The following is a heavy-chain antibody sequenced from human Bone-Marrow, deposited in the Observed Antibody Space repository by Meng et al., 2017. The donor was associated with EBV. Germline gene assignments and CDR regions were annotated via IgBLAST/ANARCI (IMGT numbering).Heavy chain of an antibody. Sequence: HVRLVHAGAEVKKPGSSVKVSCKTSGGTFSSDAVSWVRQAPGQGLEWLGGLIPMSGAPNYAQKFQGRVTITADESTSTHYMDLSSLSSEDTAVYYCASESGRGYTPDYWGQGTLVTVSS. CDR1: GGTFSSDA. CDR2: LIPMSGAP. V-gene: IGHV1-69*01. D-gene: IGHD3-10*01. J-gene: IGHJ4*02. CDR3: ASESGRGYTPDY.